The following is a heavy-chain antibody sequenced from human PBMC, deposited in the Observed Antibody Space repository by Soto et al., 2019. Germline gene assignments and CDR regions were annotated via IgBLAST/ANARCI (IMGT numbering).Heavy chain of an antibody. Sequence: QVQLQESGPRLVKPSGTLSLTCGVSGDSFSSSNWWTWVRQSPGKGLEGIGDILHTGSTDYSPSLRSRVTLSIDASKKEFYLNLTSVTATDTAIYYCARSPRRVDGKWYLDYWGQGALVTVSS. D-gene: IGHD2-15*01. CDR2: ILHTGST. V-gene: IGHV4-4*02. CDR1: GDSFSSSNW. J-gene: IGHJ4*02. CDR3: ARSPRRVDGKWYLDY.